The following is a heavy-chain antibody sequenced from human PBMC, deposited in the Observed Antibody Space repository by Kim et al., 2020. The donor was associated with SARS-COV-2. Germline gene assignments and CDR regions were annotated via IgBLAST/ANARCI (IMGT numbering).Heavy chain of an antibody. Sequence: DSVKGRLTSPRDNAKNTLYLQMNSLRAEDTAVYYCAGDYGDYYYYYGMDVWGQGTTVTVSS. CDR3: AGDYGDYYYYYGMDV. D-gene: IGHD4-17*01. V-gene: IGHV3-53*01. J-gene: IGHJ6*02.